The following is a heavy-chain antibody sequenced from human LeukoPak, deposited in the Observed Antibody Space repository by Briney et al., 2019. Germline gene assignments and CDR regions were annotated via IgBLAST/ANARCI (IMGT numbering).Heavy chain of an antibody. CDR3: AKSGTSGYAFDY. CDR1: GFTFDDYA. V-gene: IGHV3-9*03. CDR2: ISWNSGSI. J-gene: IGHJ4*02. D-gene: IGHD3-22*01. Sequence: GRSLRLSCADSGFTFDDYAMHWVRQAPGKGLEWVSGISWNSGSIGYADSVKGRFTISRDDAKNSLYLQMNSLRAEDMALYYCAKSGTSGYAFDYWGQGTLVTVSS.